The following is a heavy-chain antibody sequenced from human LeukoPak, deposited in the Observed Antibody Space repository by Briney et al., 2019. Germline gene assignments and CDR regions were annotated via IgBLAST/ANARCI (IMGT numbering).Heavy chain of an antibody. CDR1: GYTFTSYG. J-gene: IGHJ4*02. CDR2: ISAYNGNT. CDR3: ARVVRDSSEGCFDY. Sequence: ASVKVSCKASGYTFTSYGISWVRQAPGQGLEWMGWISAYNGNTNYAQKLQGRVTMTTDTSTSTAYMELRSLRSDDTAVYYCARVVRDSSEGCFDYWGQGTLVTVSS. D-gene: IGHD3-22*01. V-gene: IGHV1-18*01.